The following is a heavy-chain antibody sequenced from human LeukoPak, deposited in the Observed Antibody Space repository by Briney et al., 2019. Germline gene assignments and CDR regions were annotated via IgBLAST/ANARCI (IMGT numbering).Heavy chain of an antibody. V-gene: IGHV3-7*01. CDR3: ARLGARQMLEY. D-gene: IGHD4-17*01. J-gene: IGHJ4*02. Sequence: GGSLRLSCVASGFSLSGYWMSWVRQAPGKGLEWVANIKQDGGQIYYLESVKGRFTVSRDNAKNSLYLQMNSLRAEDTAVYYCARLGARQMLEYWGQGTLVTVSS. CDR2: IKQDGGQI. CDR1: GFSLSGYW.